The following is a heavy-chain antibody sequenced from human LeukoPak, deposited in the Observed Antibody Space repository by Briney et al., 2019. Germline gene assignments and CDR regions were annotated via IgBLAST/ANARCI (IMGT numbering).Heavy chain of an antibody. CDR1: GFTFSSYA. J-gene: IGHJ5*02. CDR2: ISGGGDMP. V-gene: IGHV3-23*01. CDR3: ARGYCTSTNCNNWFDP. D-gene: IGHD2-2*01. Sequence: GGSLRLSCAASGFTFSSYAMSWVRQGPGEGLEWVSAISGGGDMPHYTDSVKGRFTISRDNSRNVLYLQMTSLRADDAAIYYCARGYCTSTNCNNWFDPWGQGALVTVSS.